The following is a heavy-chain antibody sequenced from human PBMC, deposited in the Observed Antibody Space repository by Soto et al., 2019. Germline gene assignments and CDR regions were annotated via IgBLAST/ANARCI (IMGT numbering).Heavy chain of an antibody. CDR2: IYYSGST. V-gene: IGHV4-31*03. D-gene: IGHD3-3*01. CDR1: GGSINSAGSY. CDR3: ARDQTIFGIITVFDY. Sequence: SETLSLTCTVPGGSINSAGSYWSCIRQHPGKGLEWIGHIYYSGSTYYNPSLKSRVTISIDTSKNQFSLKLSSVTAADTAVYYCARDQTIFGIITVFDYWGQGTLVTVSS. J-gene: IGHJ4*02.